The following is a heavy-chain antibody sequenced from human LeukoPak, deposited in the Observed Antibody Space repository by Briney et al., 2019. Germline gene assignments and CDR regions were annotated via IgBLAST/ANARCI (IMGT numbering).Heavy chain of an antibody. CDR2: INHSGST. CDR1: GGSFSGYY. D-gene: IGHD6-13*01. J-gene: IGHJ3*02. V-gene: IGHV4-34*01. Sequence: PSETLSLTCAVYGGSFSGYYWSWIRQPPGKGLEWIGEINHSGSTNYNPSLKSRVTISVDTSKNQFSLKLSSVTAADTAVYYCAREGSSWYYAFDIWGQGTMVTVSS. CDR3: AREGSSWYYAFDI.